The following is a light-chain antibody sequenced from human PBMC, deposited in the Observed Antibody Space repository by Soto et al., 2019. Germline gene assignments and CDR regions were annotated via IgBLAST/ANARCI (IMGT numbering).Light chain of an antibody. Sequence: DIVMTQSPDSLAVSLGERDTINCKSSQSVLYSSNNKNYLAGYQQRPGQPPKLLIYWASTRESGVPDRFSGSGSGTDFTLNITSLQAEDLAVYYCQQYESTPPTFGQGTKLEIK. CDR3: QQYESTPPT. CDR1: QSVLYSSNNKNY. J-gene: IGKJ2*01. V-gene: IGKV4-1*01. CDR2: WAS.